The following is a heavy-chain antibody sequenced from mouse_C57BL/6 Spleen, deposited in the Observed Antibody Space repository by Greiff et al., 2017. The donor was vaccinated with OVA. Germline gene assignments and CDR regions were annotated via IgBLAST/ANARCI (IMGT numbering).Heavy chain of an antibody. V-gene: IGHV1-55*01. CDR3: ARREITKVVDYFDY. CDR1: GYTFTSYW. D-gene: IGHD1-1*01. Sequence: VQLQQPGAELVKPGASVKMSCKASGYTFTSYWITWVKQRPGQGLEWIGDIYPGSGSTNYNEKFKSKATLTVDTSSSTAYMQLSSLTSEDSAVYYCARREITKVVDYFDYWGQGTTLTVSS. J-gene: IGHJ2*01. CDR2: IYPGSGST.